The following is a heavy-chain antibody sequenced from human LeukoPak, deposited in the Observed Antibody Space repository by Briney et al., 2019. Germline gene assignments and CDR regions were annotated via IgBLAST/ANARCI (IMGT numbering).Heavy chain of an antibody. D-gene: IGHD6-13*01. J-gene: IGHJ4*02. CDR1: GFPSSTYG. Sequence: QPGGSLRLSCAASGFPSSTYGMHWVRQAPGKGLEWVAFIWYDGSNKYYADSVKGRFTISRDNSKNTLYLQMNSLRAEDTAVYYCARRQLSRFDYWGPGTLVTVSS. CDR2: IWYDGSNK. CDR3: ARRQLSRFDY. V-gene: IGHV3-33*01.